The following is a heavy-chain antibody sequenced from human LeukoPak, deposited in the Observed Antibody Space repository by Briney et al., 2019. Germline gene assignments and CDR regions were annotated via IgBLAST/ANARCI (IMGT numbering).Heavy chain of an antibody. D-gene: IGHD4-17*01. CDR2: ISSSGSTI. Sequence: PGGSLRLSCAASGVTFSSYEMNWVRQAPGKGLEWVSYISSSGSTIYYADSVKGRFTISRDNAKNSLYLQMNSLRAEDTAVYYCARNRGEPLDYWGQGTLVTVSS. CDR1: GVTFSSYE. CDR3: ARNRGEPLDY. V-gene: IGHV3-48*03. J-gene: IGHJ4*02.